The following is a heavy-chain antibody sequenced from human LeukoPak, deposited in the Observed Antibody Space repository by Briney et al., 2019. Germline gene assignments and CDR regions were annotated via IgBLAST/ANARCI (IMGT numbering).Heavy chain of an antibody. V-gene: IGHV3-30-3*01. CDR1: GFTFSSYA. CDR2: ISYDGSNK. Sequence: GGSLRLSCAASGFTFSSYAMHWVRQAPGKGLEWVAVISYDGSNKYYADSVKGRFTISSDNSKNTLYLQMNSLRAEDTAVYYCARDRFKFDYWGQGTLVTVSS. D-gene: IGHD3-3*01. CDR3: ARDRFKFDY. J-gene: IGHJ4*02.